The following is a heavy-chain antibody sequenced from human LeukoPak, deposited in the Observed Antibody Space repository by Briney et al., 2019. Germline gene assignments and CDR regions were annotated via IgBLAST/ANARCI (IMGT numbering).Heavy chain of an antibody. J-gene: IGHJ5*02. CDR3: VREYSTYPRNWFDA. CDR1: GFTFTKYA. Sequence: GASLRLSCAVSGFTFTKYAVSWVRQGPEKGLEWVSAISDRGDATYYADSVKGRFTISRDSSKNTVYLQMNSLRVEDAAVYYCVREYSTYPRNWFDAWGQGTLVTVSP. V-gene: IGHV3-23*01. D-gene: IGHD4-11*01. CDR2: ISDRGDAT.